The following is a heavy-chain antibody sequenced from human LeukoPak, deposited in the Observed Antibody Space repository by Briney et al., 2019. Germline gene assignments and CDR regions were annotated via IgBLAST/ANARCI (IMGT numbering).Heavy chain of an antibody. CDR1: GGTFSSYA. J-gene: IGHJ6*03. CDR2: IIPIFGTA. Sequence: SVKVSCKASGGTFSSYAISWVRQAPGQGLEWMGGIIPIFGTANYAQKFQGRVTITADKSTSTAYMELSSLRSEDTAVYYCARAPGMAYCGGDCYTSGAYYYYMDVWGKGTTVTVSS. CDR3: ARAPGMAYCGGDCYTSGAYYYYMDV. V-gene: IGHV1-69*06. D-gene: IGHD2-21*02.